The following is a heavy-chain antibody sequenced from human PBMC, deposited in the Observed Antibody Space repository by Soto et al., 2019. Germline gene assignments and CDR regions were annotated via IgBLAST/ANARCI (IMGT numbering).Heavy chain of an antibody. D-gene: IGHD1-1*01. CDR2: INPNSGGT. CDR3: ARSAQTGTPLTDAFDI. V-gene: IGHV1-2*04. J-gene: IGHJ3*02. Sequence: ASVKVSCKASGYTFTGYYMHWVRQAPGQGLEWMGWINPNSGGTNYAQKFQGWVTMTRDTSISTAYMELSRLRSDDTAVYYCARSAQTGTPLTDAFDIWGQGTMVTVSS. CDR1: GYTFTGYY.